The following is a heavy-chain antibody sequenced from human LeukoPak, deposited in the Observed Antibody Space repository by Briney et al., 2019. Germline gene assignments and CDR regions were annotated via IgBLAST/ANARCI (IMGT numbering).Heavy chain of an antibody. CDR2: IWYDGSNK. V-gene: IGHV3-33*01. CDR3: ARDVLDYGYIDY. CDR1: GCTFSSYG. D-gene: IGHD4/OR15-4a*01. J-gene: IGHJ4*02. Sequence: GGSLRLSCAASGCTFSSYGMHWVRQAPGKGLEWVAVIWYDGSNKYYADSVKGRFTISRDNSKNTLYLQMYSLRAEDTAVYYCARDVLDYGYIDYWGQGTLVTVSS.